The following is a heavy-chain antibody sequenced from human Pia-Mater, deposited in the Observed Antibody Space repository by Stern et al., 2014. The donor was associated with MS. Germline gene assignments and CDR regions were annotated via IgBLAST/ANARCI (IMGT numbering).Heavy chain of an antibody. Sequence: VHLVESGAEVKKPGASVKVSCKASGYRFSTFYLHWLRKAPGQGLQLIGRLDPGRGATNASQTFQGMLTMTRDRSITTAYLELSGLRSDDTAVYYCARIYCSGDECYHSFDTWGQGTLVTVSS. V-gene: IGHV1-2*06. CDR2: LDPGRGAT. J-gene: IGHJ4*02. D-gene: IGHD3-16*02. CDR1: GYRFSTFY. CDR3: ARIYCSGDECYHSFDT.